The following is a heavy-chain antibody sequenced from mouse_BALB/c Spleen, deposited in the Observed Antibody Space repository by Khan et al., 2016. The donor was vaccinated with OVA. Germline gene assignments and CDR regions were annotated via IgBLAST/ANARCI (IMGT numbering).Heavy chain of an antibody. V-gene: IGHV2-4-1*01. Sequence: QVELQQPGPGLVQPSQNLSITCTVSGFSLITYGVHWVRQSPGKGLEWLGVIWSGGSTYYNEAFISRLSISKDNPKSQVFFKMHRLHTDDTAIHSCAGRSYGYDFTYWGPGTMVTVSS. D-gene: IGHD2-2*01. CDR2: IWSGGST. J-gene: IGHJ3*01. CDR1: GFSLITYG. CDR3: AGRSYGYDFTY.